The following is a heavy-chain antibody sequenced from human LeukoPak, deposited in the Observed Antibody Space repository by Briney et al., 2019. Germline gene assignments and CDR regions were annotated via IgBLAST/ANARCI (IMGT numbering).Heavy chain of an antibody. V-gene: IGHV3-7*01. CDR2: MNPDGSEK. J-gene: IGHJ4*02. CDR1: GFTFTSHW. D-gene: IGHD2-8*01. Sequence: GGSLRLSCAASGFTFTSHWMSWVRQAPGKGLEWVARMNPDGSEKYYVDSVKGRFTISRDNAKTSLYLEMNSLRAEDTAVYYCARDATYCTNGVCYTRFDYWGQGTLVTVSS. CDR3: ARDATYCTNGVCYTRFDY.